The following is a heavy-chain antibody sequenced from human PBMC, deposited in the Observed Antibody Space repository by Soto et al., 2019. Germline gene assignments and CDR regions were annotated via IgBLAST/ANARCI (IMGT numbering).Heavy chain of an antibody. CDR3: AKAKGTFFVGVNGTDV. D-gene: IGHD3-3*01. CDR2: ISGSVDST. J-gene: IGHJ6*02. Sequence: GASLRLSCAASGFTFSSYAMSWVRQAPGKGLEWFSAISGSVDSTYYAYSVKSRFTISTDNSKNTLYLQMNSLRAEDMAVYYRAKAKGTFFVGVNGTDVCGQATTVTVSS. CDR1: GFTFSSYA. V-gene: IGHV3-23*01.